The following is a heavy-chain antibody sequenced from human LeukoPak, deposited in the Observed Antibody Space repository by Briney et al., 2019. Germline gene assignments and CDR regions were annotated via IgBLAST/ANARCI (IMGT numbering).Heavy chain of an antibody. J-gene: IGHJ4*02. CDR3: TRRYLDYGGGFDY. CDR1: GFTFSGSA. D-gene: IGHD4-23*01. CDR2: IRSKANSYAT. V-gene: IGHV3-73*01. Sequence: QPGGSLKLSYAASGFTFSGSAMHWVRQASGKGLEWVGRIRSKANSYATAYAASVKGRFTISRDDSKNTAYLQMNSLKTEDTAVYYCTRRYLDYGGGFDYWGQGTLVTVYS.